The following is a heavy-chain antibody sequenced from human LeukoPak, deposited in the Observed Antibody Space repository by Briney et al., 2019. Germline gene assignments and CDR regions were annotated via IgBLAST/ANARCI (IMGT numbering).Heavy chain of an antibody. CDR2: IIPIFGTA. J-gene: IGHJ5*02. CDR3: ARGGDFDWLLSNWFDP. CDR1: GGTFSSYA. Sequence: SVKVSCKASGGTFSSYAISWVRQAPGQGLEWMGGIIPIFGTANYAQKFQGRVTITTDKSTSTAYMELSSLRSEDTAVYYCARGGDFDWLLSNWFDPWGQGTLVTVSS. V-gene: IGHV1-69*05. D-gene: IGHD3-9*01.